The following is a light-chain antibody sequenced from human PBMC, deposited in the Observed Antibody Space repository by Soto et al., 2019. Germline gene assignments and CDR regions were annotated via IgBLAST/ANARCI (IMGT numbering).Light chain of an antibody. CDR3: SSYAGSSNV. CDR2: EVN. Sequence: QSALTQAPCASGTPGQSVAISCTGTSSDVGGYNYVSWYQQHPGKAPKLMISEVNTRPSGVPNRFSGSTSANTASLTVSGLQAEDEADYYCSSYAGSSNVFGTGTKVTVL. V-gene: IGLV2-8*01. CDR1: SSDVGGYNY. J-gene: IGLJ1*01.